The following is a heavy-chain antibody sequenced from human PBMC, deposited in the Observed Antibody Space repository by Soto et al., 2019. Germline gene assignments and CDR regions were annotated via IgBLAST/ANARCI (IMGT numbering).Heavy chain of an antibody. D-gene: IGHD2-2*01. V-gene: IGHV3-23*01. CDR2: ISGSGGST. J-gene: IGHJ4*02. CDR1: GFTFSSYA. Sequence: GGSLRLSCAASGFTFSSYAMSWVRQAPGKGLEWVSAISGSGGSTYYADSVKGRFTISRDNSKNTLYLQMNSLRAEDTAVYYCATRRNCSSTSCVLDNWGQGTQVTVSS. CDR3: ATRRNCSSTSCVLDN.